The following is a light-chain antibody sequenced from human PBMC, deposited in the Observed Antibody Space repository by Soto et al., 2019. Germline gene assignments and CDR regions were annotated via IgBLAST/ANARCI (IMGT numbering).Light chain of an antibody. V-gene: IGKV3-20*01. CDR2: GAS. J-gene: IGKJ2*01. CDR1: QSVGSSY. Sequence: EIVLTQSPGTLSLSPGDRATLSCRASQSVGSSYLAWYQQKPGQAPRLLIYGASSRATGIPDRFSGSGSGTEFPLTISRLEPEDFAVYYCHQYGTSPYTFGQGTKLEIK. CDR3: HQYGTSPYT.